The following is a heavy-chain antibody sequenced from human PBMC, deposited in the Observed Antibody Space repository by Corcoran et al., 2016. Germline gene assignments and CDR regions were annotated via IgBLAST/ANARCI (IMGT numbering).Heavy chain of an antibody. CDR1: GFSLTTGGVG. CDR2: IYWDDDK. Sequence: QITLKESGPTLVNPTQTLTLTCTFSGFSLTTGGVGVGWIRQPPGRALEWLAFIYWDDDKRYNPSLRGRLTIPKGTPKNQVVLTLTNTDPVDTATCYGAHRRRYSGNWDGGTLDYWGQGALFTVSS. D-gene: IGHD6-13*01. J-gene: IGHJ4*02. V-gene: IGHV2-5*02. CDR3: AHRRRYSGNWDGGTLDY.